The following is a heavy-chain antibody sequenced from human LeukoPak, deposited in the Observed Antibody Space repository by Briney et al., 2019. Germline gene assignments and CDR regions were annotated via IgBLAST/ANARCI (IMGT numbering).Heavy chain of an antibody. D-gene: IGHD3-22*01. J-gene: IGHJ4*02. CDR3: ARAWDSSGYPTPCDY. CDR1: GFTFSSYW. CDR2: IKQDGSEK. Sequence: GGSLRLSCAASGFTFSSYWMSWVRQAPGKGLEWVANIKQDGSEKYYVDSVKGRFTISRDNAKNSLYLQMNSLRAEDTGVYYCARAWDSSGYPTPCDYWGQGTLVTVSS. V-gene: IGHV3-7*01.